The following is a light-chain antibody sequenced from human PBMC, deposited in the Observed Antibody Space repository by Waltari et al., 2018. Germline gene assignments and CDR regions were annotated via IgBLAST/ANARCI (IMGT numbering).Light chain of an antibody. CDR3: SSFAGSSQML. V-gene: IGLV2-8*01. J-gene: IGLJ2*01. CDR2: EVS. Sequence: QSALTQPPSASGSPGQSVTISCTGTSSYVGGFDYVSWYQQNPGKVPRLMIYEVSKRPSGVPDRFSGSKSGNTASLTVSGLQVEDEADYYCSSFAGSSQMLFGGGTKLTVL. CDR1: SSYVGGFDY.